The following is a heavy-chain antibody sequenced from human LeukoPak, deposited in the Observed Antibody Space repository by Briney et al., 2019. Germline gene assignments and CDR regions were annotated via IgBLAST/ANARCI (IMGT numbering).Heavy chain of an antibody. CDR1: GFTFSSYG. D-gene: IGHD3-9*01. CDR3: ARDREHYDILTGRYYYYMDV. J-gene: IGHJ6*03. V-gene: IGHV3-30*02. CDR2: IRYDGSNK. Sequence: GGSLRLSCAASGFTFSSYGMHWVRQAPGKGLEWVAFIRYDGSNKYYTDSVKGRFTISRDNSKNTLYLQMNSLRAEDTAVYYCARDREHYDILTGRYYYYMDVWGKGTTVTISS.